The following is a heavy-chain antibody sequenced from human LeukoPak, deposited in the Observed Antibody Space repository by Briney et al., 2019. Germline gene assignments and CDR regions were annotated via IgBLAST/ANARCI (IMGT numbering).Heavy chain of an antibody. CDR2: INSDGSST. CDR3: ARQYCSGGSCRYPNWFDP. D-gene: IGHD2-15*01. Sequence: GGSLRLSCAASGFTFSSYWMHWVRQAPGKGLVWVSRINSDGSSTSYADSVKGRFTISRDDAKNTLYLQMNSLRAEDTAVYYCARQYCSGGSCRYPNWFDPWGQGTLVTVSS. CDR1: GFTFSSYW. V-gene: IGHV3-74*01. J-gene: IGHJ5*02.